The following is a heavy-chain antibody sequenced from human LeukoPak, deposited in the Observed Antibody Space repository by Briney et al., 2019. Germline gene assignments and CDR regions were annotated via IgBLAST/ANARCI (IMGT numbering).Heavy chain of an antibody. Sequence: GGSLRLSCAASGFTFSSYSMNWVRQAPGKGLEWVSSISSSCSYIYYADSVKGRFTISRDNAKNSLYLQMNSLRAEDTAVYYCARDGLGYCSSTSCKWSYWGQGTLVTVSS. J-gene: IGHJ4*02. CDR1: GFTFSSYS. CDR2: ISSSCSYI. V-gene: IGHV3-21*01. D-gene: IGHD2-2*01. CDR3: ARDGLGYCSSTSCKWSY.